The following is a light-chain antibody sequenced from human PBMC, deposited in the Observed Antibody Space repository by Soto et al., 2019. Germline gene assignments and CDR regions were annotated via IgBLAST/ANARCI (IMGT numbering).Light chain of an antibody. CDR1: QGISTY. J-gene: IGKJ4*01. CDR2: AAS. CDR3: QKYNNAPLT. Sequence: DIQMTQFPSSLSASVGDRVTITCRASQGISTYLAWYQQKPGKVPKLLIYAASTLQSGVPSRFSGSGSGADFTLTISSLQPEDVATYYCQKYNNAPLTVGGGTKVDSK. V-gene: IGKV1-27*01.